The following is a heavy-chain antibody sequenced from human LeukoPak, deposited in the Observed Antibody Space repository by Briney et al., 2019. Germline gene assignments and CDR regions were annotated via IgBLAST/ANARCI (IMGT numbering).Heavy chain of an antibody. V-gene: IGHV3-9*01. CDR1: GFTFDDYA. CDR2: ISWNGGSI. D-gene: IGHD2-2*01. CDR3: AKATGGYCSSTSCRTDFDY. Sequence: GRSLRLSCAASGFTFDDYAMHWVRQAPGKGLEWVSGISWNGGSIGYADSVKGRFTISRDNAKNSLYLQMNSLRAEDTALYYCAKATGGYCSSTSCRTDFDYWGQGTLVTVSS. J-gene: IGHJ4*02.